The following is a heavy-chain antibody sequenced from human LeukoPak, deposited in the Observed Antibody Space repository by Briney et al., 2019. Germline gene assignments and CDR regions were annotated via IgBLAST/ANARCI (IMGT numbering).Heavy chain of an antibody. Sequence: GGSLRLTCAASGFTFSSYEMNWVRQAPGKGLEWVSYISSSGSTIYYADSVKGRFTISRDNAKNSLYLQMNSLRAEDTAVYYCARDLAVAGTGTYYNWFDPWGQGTLVTVSS. J-gene: IGHJ5*02. D-gene: IGHD6-19*01. CDR1: GFTFSSYE. CDR3: ARDLAVAGTGTYYNWFDP. CDR2: ISSSGSTI. V-gene: IGHV3-48*03.